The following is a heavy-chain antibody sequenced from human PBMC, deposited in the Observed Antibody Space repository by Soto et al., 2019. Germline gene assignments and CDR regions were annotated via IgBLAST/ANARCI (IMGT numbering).Heavy chain of an antibody. CDR3: ARVHSPGYSYGQPYYYSYGMDV. CDR2: ISYDGSNK. J-gene: IGHJ6*02. V-gene: IGHV3-30-3*01. CDR1: GFTFSSYA. D-gene: IGHD5-18*01. Sequence: QVQLVESGGGVVQPGRSLRLSCAASGFTFSSYAMHWVRQAPGKGLEWVAVISYDGSNKYYADSVKGRFTISRDNSKNTLYLQMNSLRAEDTAVYYCARVHSPGYSYGQPYYYSYGMDVWGQGTTVTVSS.